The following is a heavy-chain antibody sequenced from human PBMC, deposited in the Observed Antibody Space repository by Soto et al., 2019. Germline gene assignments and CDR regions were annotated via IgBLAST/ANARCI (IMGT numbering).Heavy chain of an antibody. CDR2: TSGSGDST. Sequence: HHGGSPRLCCAVCVFGFRSYAMERVRHAPGKGLEWVSVTSGSGDSTYYAGSVKGWFTISRDNAKNTLYLQMNSLRVEETSVYYCGIDAGTTRQYYFDYWAQGTQVTVSS. V-gene: IGHV3-23*01. CDR1: VFGFRSYA. CDR3: GIDAGTTRQYYFDY. D-gene: IGHD1-7*01. J-gene: IGHJ4*02.